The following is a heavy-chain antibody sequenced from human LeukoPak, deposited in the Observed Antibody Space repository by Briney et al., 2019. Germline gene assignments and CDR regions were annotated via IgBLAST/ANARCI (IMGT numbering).Heavy chain of an antibody. CDR1: GYKFTNYW. J-gene: IGHJ4*02. D-gene: IGHD5-18*01. Sequence: GESLKISCKGSGYKFTNYWIAWVRQMPGQGLEWLGIIYPRDSDTRYSPSFQGQVTISVDTSTDTAYLQWSSLKASDTAMYYCARPGRDGGYSYGFDYWGQGTLVTVSS. CDR2: IYPRDSDT. CDR3: ARPGRDGGYSYGFDY. V-gene: IGHV5-51*01.